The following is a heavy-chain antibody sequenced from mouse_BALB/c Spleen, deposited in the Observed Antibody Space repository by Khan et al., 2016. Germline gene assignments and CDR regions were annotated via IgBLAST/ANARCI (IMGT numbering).Heavy chain of an antibody. CDR3: ARYYYGGAPWFAY. D-gene: IGHD1-1*01. J-gene: IGHJ3*01. Sequence: EVQLQESGPHLGKPSQSLSLTCTVTGFSITSDYSWHWIRQFPGNKLEWMGYIHYSGSTNYNPSLKSRISITRDTSKNQFFLQLNSVTTEDTATFYCARYYYGGAPWFAYWGQGTLVTVSA. CDR1: GFSITSDYS. V-gene: IGHV3-1*02. CDR2: IHYSGST.